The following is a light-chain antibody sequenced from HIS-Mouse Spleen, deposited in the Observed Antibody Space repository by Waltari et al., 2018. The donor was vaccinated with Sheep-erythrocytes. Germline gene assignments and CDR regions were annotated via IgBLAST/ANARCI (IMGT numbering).Light chain of an antibody. CDR3: CSNAGSSTPWV. CDR1: SSDVGSYHL. J-gene: IGLJ3*02. CDR2: EGS. Sequence: QSALTQPASVSGSPGQSITISCTGTSSDVGSYHLVSWYQPPPGKAPKLMIYEGSKRPSGVSNRFSGSKSGNTASLTISGLQAEDEADYYCCSNAGSSTPWVFGGGTKLTVL. V-gene: IGLV2-23*01.